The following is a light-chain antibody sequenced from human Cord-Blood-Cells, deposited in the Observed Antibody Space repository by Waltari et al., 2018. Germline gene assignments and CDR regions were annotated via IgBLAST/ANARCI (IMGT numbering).Light chain of an antibody. Sequence: DIQMTQSPSTLPASLGESVPITCWASQSVSSWFAWYQQKPGKAPKLLIYKASSLESGVPSRFSGSGSGTEFTLTISSLQPDDFATYYCQQYNSYSYTFGQGTKLEIK. V-gene: IGKV1-5*03. CDR3: QQYNSYSYT. CDR1: QSVSSW. J-gene: IGKJ2*01. CDR2: KAS.